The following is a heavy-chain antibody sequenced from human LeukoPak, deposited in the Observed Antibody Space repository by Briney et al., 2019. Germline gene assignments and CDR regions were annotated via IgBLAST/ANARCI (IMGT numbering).Heavy chain of an antibody. CDR1: GFTFSSYG. J-gene: IGHJ6*02. CDR2: IWYDGSNK. CDR3: ARKEASSWYPDYYGMDV. V-gene: IGHV3-33*01. Sequence: GGSLRLSCAASGFTFSSYGMHWVRQAPGKGLEWVTVIWYDGSNKYYADSVKGRFTISRDNSKNTLYLQMNSLRAEDTAVYYRARKEASSWYPDYYGMDVWGQGTTVTVSS. D-gene: IGHD6-13*01.